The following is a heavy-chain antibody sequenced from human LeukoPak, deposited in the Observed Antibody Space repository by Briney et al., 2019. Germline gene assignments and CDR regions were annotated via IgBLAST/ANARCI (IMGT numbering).Heavy chain of an antibody. CDR1: DGSFRGYY. D-gene: IGHD3-16*02. J-gene: IGHJ3*02. CDR2: INHNGVT. Sequence: SETLSLTCGVHDGSFRGYYWNWIRQPPGKGLEWVGEINHNGVTNYNPSLKSRVTISLDTTKNQLSLKLRSVTAADTAVYYCARGRDIKYYDYIWGNDRYCNVFDIWGQGTMAVVS. V-gene: IGHV4-34*01. CDR3: ARGRDIKYYDYIWGNDRYCNVFDI.